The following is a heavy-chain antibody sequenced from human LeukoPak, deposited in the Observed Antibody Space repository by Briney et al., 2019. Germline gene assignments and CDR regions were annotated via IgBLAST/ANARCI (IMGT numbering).Heavy chain of an antibody. CDR2: KSYDGRKQ. D-gene: IGHD2-8*01. Sequence: GGSLRLSCTASGFTFSSHGMHWVRQAPGKGLEWVAVKSYDGRKQYYAGSVKGRFTISRDNSKNTLYLQMNSLRAEDTAVYYCAKEYTNAMDYFDYWGQGALVTVSS. CDR3: AKEYTNAMDYFDY. CDR1: GFTFSSHG. V-gene: IGHV3-30*18. J-gene: IGHJ4*02.